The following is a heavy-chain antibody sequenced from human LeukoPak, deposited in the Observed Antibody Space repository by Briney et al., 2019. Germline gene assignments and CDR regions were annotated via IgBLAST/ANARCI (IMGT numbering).Heavy chain of an antibody. CDR1: GYTFISYD. V-gene: IGHV1-8*01. CDR3: ARSAATYYYDSSGYYPWDY. CDR2: MNPNSGNT. D-gene: IGHD3-22*01. Sequence: ASVKVSCKASGYTFISYDINWVRQATGQGREWMGWMNPNSGNTKYAQKFKGRVTMTRNTSISTAYMELSSLGSDDTAVYYCARSAATYYYDSSGYYPWDYWGQGTLVTVSS. J-gene: IGHJ4*02.